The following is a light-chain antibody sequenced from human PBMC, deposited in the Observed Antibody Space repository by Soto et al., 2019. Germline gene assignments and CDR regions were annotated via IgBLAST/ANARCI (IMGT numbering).Light chain of an antibody. V-gene: IGLV2-23*01. CDR1: SSGVGAYNS. Sequence: QSALAQPASVSGSPGQSITISCTGTSSGVGAYNSVSWYQQHPHKAPQVIIYKGTQRPSGVSNRFSGSTSGNAASLTISGLQADDEADYFCCPSTPESTYVVGSGTKVTVL. CDR2: KGT. J-gene: IGLJ1*01. CDR3: CPSTPESTYV.